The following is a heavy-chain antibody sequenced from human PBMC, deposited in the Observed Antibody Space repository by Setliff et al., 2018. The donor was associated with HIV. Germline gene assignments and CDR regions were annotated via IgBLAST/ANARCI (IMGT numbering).Heavy chain of an antibody. D-gene: IGHD1-26*01. J-gene: IGHJ6*03. CDR3: ARIVRWELVATSTFFYYYMDV. CDR2: IYSGGIT. V-gene: IGHV4-4*08. Sequence: SETLSLTCTVSGVSGGSINNYQRRWIRQPPGKGLEWMGYIYSGGITKYNPSLKSRVTISVDTSKNRFSLTLRSVTAADTAVYYCARIVRWELVATSTFFYYYMDVWGKGTTVTVSS. CDR1: GGSINNYQ.